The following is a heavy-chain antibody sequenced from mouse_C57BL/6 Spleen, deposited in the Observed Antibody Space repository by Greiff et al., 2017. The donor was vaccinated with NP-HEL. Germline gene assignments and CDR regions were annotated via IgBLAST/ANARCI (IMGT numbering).Heavy chain of an antibody. CDR3: ARSGSAWFAY. Sequence: QVHVKQSGPELVKPGASVKISCKASGYSFTSYYIHWVKQRPGQGLEWIGWIYPGSGNTKYNEKFKGKATLTADTSSSTAYMQLSSLTSEDSAVYYCARSGSAWFAYWGQGTLVTVSA. D-gene: IGHD3-1*01. J-gene: IGHJ3*01. V-gene: IGHV1-66*01. CDR2: IYPGSGNT. CDR1: GYSFTSYY.